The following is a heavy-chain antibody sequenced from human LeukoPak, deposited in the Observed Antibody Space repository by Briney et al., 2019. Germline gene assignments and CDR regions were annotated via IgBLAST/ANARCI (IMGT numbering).Heavy chain of an antibody. D-gene: IGHD5-12*01. CDR2: IIPILGIA. CDR3: AREDIVATMRGYYFDY. J-gene: IGHJ4*02. CDR1: GGTFSSYA. V-gene: IGHV1-69*04. Sequence: SVKVSCKASGGTFSSYAISWVRQAPGQGLEWMGRIIPILGIANYAQKFQGRVTITAGKSTSTVYMELSSLRSEDTAVYYCAREDIVATMRGYYFDYWGQGTLVTVSS.